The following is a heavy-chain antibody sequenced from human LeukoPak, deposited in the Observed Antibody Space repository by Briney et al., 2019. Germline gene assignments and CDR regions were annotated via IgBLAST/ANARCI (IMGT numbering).Heavy chain of an antibody. CDR1: GFSVSSSSYY. D-gene: IGHD2-2*01. CDR3: ARDAIPSSYWYFDL. J-gene: IGHJ2*01. CDR2: IYYIGTT. V-gene: IGHV4-61*01. Sequence: SETLSLTCTVSGFSVSSSSYYWSWIRQPPGKGLEWIGYIYYIGTTNYNPALKSRCTISVDTSENQFSLKLSSVTAADTAVYYCARDAIPSSYWYFDLWGRRTLVTVSS.